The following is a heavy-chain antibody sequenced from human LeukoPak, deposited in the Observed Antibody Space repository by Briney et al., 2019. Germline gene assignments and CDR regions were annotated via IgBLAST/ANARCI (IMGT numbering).Heavy chain of an antibody. CDR3: ARSSGVYYGSDV. CDR2: IIPIFGTA. J-gene: IGHJ6*04. D-gene: IGHD3-10*01. V-gene: IGHV1-69*01. Sequence: ASVKVSCKASGGTFSSYAISWVRQAPGQGLEWMGGIIPIFGTANYAQKFQGRVTITADESTSTAYMELSSLRSEDTAVYYCARSSGVYYGSDVWGKGTTVTVSS. CDR1: GGTFSSYA.